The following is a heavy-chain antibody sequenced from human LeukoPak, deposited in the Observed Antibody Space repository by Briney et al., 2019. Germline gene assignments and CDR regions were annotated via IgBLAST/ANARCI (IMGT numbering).Heavy chain of an antibody. J-gene: IGHJ5*02. V-gene: IGHV5-51*01. CDR1: GYSFTSYW. CDR2: IYPGDSDT. D-gene: IGHD3-10*02. Sequence: GESLKISCKGSGYSFTSYWIGWVRQMPGKGLEWMGIIYPGDSDTRYSPSFQGQVTISADKSISTAYLQWSSLKASDTAMYYCAGVRGVSGDVPWSFDPWGQGTLVTVSS. CDR3: AGVRGVSGDVPWSFDP.